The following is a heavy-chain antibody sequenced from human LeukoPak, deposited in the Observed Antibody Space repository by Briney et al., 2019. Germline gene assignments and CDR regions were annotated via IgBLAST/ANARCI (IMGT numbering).Heavy chain of an antibody. CDR3: ARQRSRVFDI. D-gene: IGHD3-10*01. J-gene: IGHJ3*02. CDR1: GGSISSSSYY. Sequence: PSETLSLTCTVSGGSISSSSYYWGWIRQPPGKGLEWIGSIYYSGSTYYNPSLKSRVTISVDTSKNQFSLKLSSVTAADTAVYYCARQRSRVFDIWGKGTMVTVSS. V-gene: IGHV4-39*01. CDR2: IYYSGST.